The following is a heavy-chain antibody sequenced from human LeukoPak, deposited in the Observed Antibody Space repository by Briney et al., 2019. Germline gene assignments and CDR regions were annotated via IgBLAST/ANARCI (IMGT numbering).Heavy chain of an antibody. CDR3: ARDSLSVGATPFDY. D-gene: IGHD1-26*01. Sequence: GGSLRLSCAASGFTFSSYEMNWVRQAPGKGLEWVSYISSSGSTIYYADSVKGRFTISRDNAKNSLYLQMNSLRAEDTAVYYCARDSLSVGATPFDYWGQGTLVTVSS. CDR1: GFTFSSYE. J-gene: IGHJ4*02. CDR2: ISSSGSTI. V-gene: IGHV3-48*03.